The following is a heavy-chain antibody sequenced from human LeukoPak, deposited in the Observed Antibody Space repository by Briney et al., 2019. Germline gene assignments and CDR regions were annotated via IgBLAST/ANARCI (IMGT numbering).Heavy chain of an antibody. Sequence: SETLSLTCTVSGGSISSYYWSWIRQPPGKGLEWMGYIYYSGSTNYNPSLKSRVTISVDTSKNQFSLKLSSVTAADTAVYYCARGRRKYYYDSSGYYYFDYWGQGTLVTVSS. CDR3: ARGRRKYYYDSSGYYYFDY. J-gene: IGHJ4*02. CDR2: IYYSGST. D-gene: IGHD3-22*01. V-gene: IGHV4-59*01. CDR1: GGSISSYY.